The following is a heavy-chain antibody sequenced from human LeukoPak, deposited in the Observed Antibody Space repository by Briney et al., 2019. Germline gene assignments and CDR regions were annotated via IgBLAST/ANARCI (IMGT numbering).Heavy chain of an antibody. CDR2: IIPIFGTA. J-gene: IGHJ6*02. Sequence: EASVNVSCKASGGTFSSYAISWVRQAPGQGLEWMGGIIPIFGTANYAQKFQGRVTITADESTSTAYMELSSLRSEDTAVYYCARDGPQLWSYYYGMDVWGQGTTVTVSS. CDR1: GGTFSSYA. V-gene: IGHV1-69*13. D-gene: IGHD5-18*01. CDR3: ARDGPQLWSYYYGMDV.